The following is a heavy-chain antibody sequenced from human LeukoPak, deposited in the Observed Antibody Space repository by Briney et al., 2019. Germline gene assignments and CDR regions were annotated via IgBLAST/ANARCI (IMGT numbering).Heavy chain of an antibody. J-gene: IGHJ2*01. V-gene: IGHV1-2*02. Sequence: ASVKVSCKASGYTFTGYYMHWVRQAPGQGLEWMGWINPNSGGTNYAQKFQGRVTMTRDTSISTAYMELSRLRSDDTAVYYCARDRVMATITGWYFDLWGRGTLVTVSS. CDR3: ARDRVMATITGWYFDL. D-gene: IGHD5-24*01. CDR2: INPNSGGT. CDR1: GYTFTGYY.